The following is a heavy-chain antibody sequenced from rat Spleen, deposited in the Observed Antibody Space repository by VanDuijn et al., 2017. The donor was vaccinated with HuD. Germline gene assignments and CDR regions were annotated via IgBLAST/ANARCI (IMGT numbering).Heavy chain of an antibody. V-gene: IGHV5-20*01. D-gene: IGHD1-1*01. CDR1: GFTFNDYY. J-gene: IGHJ1*01. CDR2: ISYDGSNT. Sequence: EVQLVQSGGGLVQPGRSMKLSCAASGFTFNDYYMAWVRQAPTKGLEWVATISYDGSNTYYRDSVKGRFTIYRDNAKSTLYLQMDSLRSEDTATYYCATENCDPYYWYFDFWGPGTMVTVSS. CDR3: ATENCDPYYWYFDF.